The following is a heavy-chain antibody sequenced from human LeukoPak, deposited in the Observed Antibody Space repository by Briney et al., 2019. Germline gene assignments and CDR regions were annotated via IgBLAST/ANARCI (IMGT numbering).Heavy chain of an antibody. J-gene: IGHJ4*02. Sequence: GGSLRPSCAASGFTFDDYAMHWVRQAPGKGLEWVSGISWNSGSIGYADSVKGRFTISRDSAKNSLYLQMNSLRADDMALYYCAKGRGYSGYDAYFDYWGQGTLVTVSS. D-gene: IGHD5-12*01. V-gene: IGHV3-9*03. CDR1: GFTFDDYA. CDR2: ISWNSGSI. CDR3: AKGRGYSGYDAYFDY.